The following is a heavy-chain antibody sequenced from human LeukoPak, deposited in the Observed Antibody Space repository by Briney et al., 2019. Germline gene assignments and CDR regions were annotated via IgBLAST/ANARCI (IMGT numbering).Heavy chain of an antibody. V-gene: IGHV3-53*01. Sequence: GGSLRLSCAASGFTVSSHYMSWVRQAPGKGLEWVSVIYSGGSTYYADSVKGRFTISRDNSKNTLYLQMNSLRAEDTAVYYCARVGSGTWFDPWGQGTLVTVSS. CDR1: GFTVSSHY. CDR2: IYSGGST. CDR3: ARVGSGTWFDP. J-gene: IGHJ5*02. D-gene: IGHD1-1*01.